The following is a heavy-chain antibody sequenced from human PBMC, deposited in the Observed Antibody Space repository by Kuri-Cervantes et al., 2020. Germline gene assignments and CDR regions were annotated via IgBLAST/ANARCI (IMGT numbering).Heavy chain of an antibody. Sequence: GGSLRLSCAASGLTFSNFWMGWVRQAPGKGLEWVSSISSSSSYIYYADSVKGRFTISRDNAKNTLYLQMNSLRAEDTAVYYCASNGYGDPFDYWGQGTLVTVSS. CDR2: ISSSSSYI. CDR1: GLTFSNFW. V-gene: IGHV3-21*01. CDR3: ASNGYGDPFDY. J-gene: IGHJ4*02. D-gene: IGHD4-17*01.